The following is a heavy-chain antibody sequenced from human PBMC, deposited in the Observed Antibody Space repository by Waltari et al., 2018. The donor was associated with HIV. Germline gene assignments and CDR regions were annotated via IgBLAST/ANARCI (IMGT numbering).Heavy chain of an antibody. CDR3: ARDLNYYGSGSYYPFYYYGMDV. Sequence: AAGGFTFSSYAMHWVRQAPGKGLEWVAVISYDGRNKYYADSVKGRFTISRDNSKNTLYLQMNSLRAEDTAVYYCARDLNYYGSGSYYPFYYYGMDVWGQGTTVTVSS. CDR2: ISYDGRNK. V-gene: IGHV3-30*04. CDR1: GFTFSSYA. D-gene: IGHD3-10*01. J-gene: IGHJ6*02.